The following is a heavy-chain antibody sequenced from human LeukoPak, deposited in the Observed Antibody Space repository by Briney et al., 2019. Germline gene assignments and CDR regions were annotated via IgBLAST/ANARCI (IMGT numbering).Heavy chain of an antibody. D-gene: IGHD2-21*02. V-gene: IGHV4-39*01. CDR1: GGSISGSSYY. J-gene: IGHJ4*02. Sequence: PSETLSLTCTVSGGSISGSSYYWGWIRLPPGKGLEWIGSINYSGKTFYNLSLKSRVSISVDTSKNQLSLNLSSVTAADTAMYYCVRPPPRRSSDWYPSDHWGQGILVTVSS. CDR3: VRPPPRRSSDWYPSDH. CDR2: INYSGKT.